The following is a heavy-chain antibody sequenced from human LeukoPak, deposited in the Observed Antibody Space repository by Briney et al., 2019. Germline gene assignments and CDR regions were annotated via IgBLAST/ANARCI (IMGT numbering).Heavy chain of an antibody. V-gene: IGHV1-69*13. J-gene: IGHJ6*03. CDR3: ARSPNIYYYGSGSYYPYYYMDV. CDR2: IVPIIDTP. Sequence: SVTVSCKASGGTFSSYGITWVRQAPGPRLEWMGGIVPIIDTPNYAQKFQGRVTITADEYTSTANMELSSLRSEDTGVYYCARSPNIYYYGSGSYYPYYYMDVWGKGTTVTISS. D-gene: IGHD3-10*01. CDR1: GGTFSSYG.